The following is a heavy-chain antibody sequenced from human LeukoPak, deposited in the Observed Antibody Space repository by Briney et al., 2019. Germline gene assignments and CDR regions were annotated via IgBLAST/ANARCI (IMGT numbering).Heavy chain of an antibody. CDR3: ASLIRKLSGSYYGY. CDR2: ISAYNGNT. J-gene: IGHJ4*02. D-gene: IGHD1-26*01. V-gene: IGHV1-18*01. Sequence: ASVKVSCKASGYTFTSYGISWVRQAPGQGLEWMGWISAYNGNTNYAQKLQGRVTMTTDTSTSTAYMELRSLRSEDTAVYYCASLIRKLSGSYYGYWGQGTLVTVSS. CDR1: GYTFTSYG.